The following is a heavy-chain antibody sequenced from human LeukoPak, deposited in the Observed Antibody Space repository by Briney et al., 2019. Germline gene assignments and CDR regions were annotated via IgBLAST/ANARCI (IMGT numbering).Heavy chain of an antibody. D-gene: IGHD3-22*01. CDR3: VRASGYYQYNLNPGINY. Sequence: SETLSLTCTVSGGSISSGDYYWSWIRQPPGKGLEWIGYIYYSGSTYYNPSLKSRVTISVDTSKNQFSLRLSSVTAADTAVYYCVRASGYYQYNLNPGINYWGQGTLVTVSS. V-gene: IGHV4-30-4*08. CDR2: IYYSGST. CDR1: GGSISSGDYY. J-gene: IGHJ4*02.